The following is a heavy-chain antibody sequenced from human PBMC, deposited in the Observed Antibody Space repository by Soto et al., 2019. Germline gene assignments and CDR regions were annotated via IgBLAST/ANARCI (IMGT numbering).Heavy chain of an antibody. Sequence: GGSLRLSCAASGFTFSSYAMSWVRQAPGKGLEWVSAISGGGGSTYYADSVKGRFTISRDNSKNTLYLQMNSLRAEDTAVYYCAKVPDYYGSGSTDAFDIWGQGTMVTVSS. CDR2: ISGGGGST. CDR1: GFTFSSYA. CDR3: AKVPDYYGSGSTDAFDI. V-gene: IGHV3-23*01. J-gene: IGHJ3*02. D-gene: IGHD3-10*01.